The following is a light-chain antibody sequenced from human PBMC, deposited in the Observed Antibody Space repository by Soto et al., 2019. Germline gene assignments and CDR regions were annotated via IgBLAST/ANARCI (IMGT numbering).Light chain of an antibody. J-gene: IGKJ2*01. CDR2: LGS. Sequence: DIVMTQSPLSLPVTPGEPASISCRSSRSLLHSNGYNYLDWYRQKPGPSPQLLIYLGSNRASGVPDRFSGSGSGTDFTLKISRVEAEDVGVHYYCMQGLQIPPTFGQGTKLEIK. CDR3: MQGLQIPPT. CDR1: RSLLHSNGYNY. V-gene: IGKV2-28*01.